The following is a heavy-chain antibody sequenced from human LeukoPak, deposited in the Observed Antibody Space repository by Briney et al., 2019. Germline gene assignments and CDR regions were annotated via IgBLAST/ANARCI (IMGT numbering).Heavy chain of an antibody. J-gene: IGHJ4*02. CDR2: IYPGDSDT. D-gene: IGHD3-22*01. CDR3: ARRHYYDSSGYYTH. Sequence: GESLQISCQGSGYSFTSYWIGWVRQMPGKGLEWMGIIYPGDSDTRYSPSFQGQVTISADKSISTAYLQWSSLKASDTAMYYCARRHYYDSSGYYTHWGQGTLVTVSS. V-gene: IGHV5-51*01. CDR1: GYSFTSYW.